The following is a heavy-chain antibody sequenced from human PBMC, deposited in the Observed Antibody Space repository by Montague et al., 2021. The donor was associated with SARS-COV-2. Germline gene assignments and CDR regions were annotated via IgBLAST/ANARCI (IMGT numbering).Heavy chain of an antibody. D-gene: IGHD3-16*01. CDR2: IWYDGSNK. V-gene: IGHV3-33*01. CDR3: ARVLSVWGSYGVDY. Sequence: SLRLSWTASGFTFSSYGMHWVRQAPGKGLEWVAVIWYDGSNKYYADSVKGRFTISRDNSKNTLYLQMNSLRAEDTAVYYCARVLSVWGSYGVDYWGQGTLVTVSS. J-gene: IGHJ4*02. CDR1: GFTFSSYG.